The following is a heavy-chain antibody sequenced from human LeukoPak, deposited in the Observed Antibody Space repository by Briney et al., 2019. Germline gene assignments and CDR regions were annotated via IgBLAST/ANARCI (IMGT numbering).Heavy chain of an antibody. D-gene: IGHD2-8*01. J-gene: IGHJ5*02. CDR3: ARHGVGFDP. CDR2: IYYSGST. V-gene: IGHV4-39*01. Sequence: SETLSLTCTVSGGSLSSSSYYWGWIRQPPGKGLEWIGSIYYSGSTYYNPSLKSRVTISVDTSKNQFSLKLSSVTAADTAVYYCARHGVGFDPWGQGTLVTVSS. CDR1: GGSLSSSSYY.